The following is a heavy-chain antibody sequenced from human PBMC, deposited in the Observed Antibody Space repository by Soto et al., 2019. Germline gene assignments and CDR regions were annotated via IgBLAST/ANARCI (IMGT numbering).Heavy chain of an antibody. CDR3: ARAAIQGHQVEGQSPSSQTLDY. V-gene: IGHV4-39*01. CDR2: IYYSGST. D-gene: IGHD6-25*01. CDR1: GGSISSYY. J-gene: IGHJ4*02. Sequence: SETLSLTCTVSGGSISSYYWGWIRRPPGKGLEWIGSIYYSGSTYYNPSLKSRVTISVDTSKNQFSLKLTSVTAADTGVYYCARAAIQGHQVEGQSPSSQTLDYWGQGNLVTVSS.